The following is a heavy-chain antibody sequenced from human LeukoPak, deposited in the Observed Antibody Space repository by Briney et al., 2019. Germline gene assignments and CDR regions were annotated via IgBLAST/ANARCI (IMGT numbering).Heavy chain of an antibody. J-gene: IGHJ4*02. V-gene: IGHV1-3*01. CDR3: AIFVVVTAIQEERNY. CDR2: INAGNGNT. D-gene: IGHD2-21*02. CDR1: GYTFTSYA. Sequence: ASVKVSCKASGYTFTSYAMHWVRQAPGQRLEWMGWINAGNGNTKYSQKFQGRVTITRDTSASTAYMELSSLRSEDTAVYYCAIFVVVTAIQEERNYWGQGTLVTASS.